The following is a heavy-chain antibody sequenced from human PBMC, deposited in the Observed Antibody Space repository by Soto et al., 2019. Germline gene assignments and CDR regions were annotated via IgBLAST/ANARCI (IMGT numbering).Heavy chain of an antibody. Sequence: RASVKVSCKASGGTFSSYAISWVRQAPGQGLEWMGGIIPIFGTANYAQKFQGRVTITADESTSTAYMELSSLRSEDTAVYYCARAYYYGSGSSHYYYYGMDVWGQGTTVTVSS. J-gene: IGHJ6*02. CDR2: IIPIFGTA. CDR1: GGTFSSYA. D-gene: IGHD3-10*01. V-gene: IGHV1-69*13. CDR3: ARAYYYGSGSSHYYYYGMDV.